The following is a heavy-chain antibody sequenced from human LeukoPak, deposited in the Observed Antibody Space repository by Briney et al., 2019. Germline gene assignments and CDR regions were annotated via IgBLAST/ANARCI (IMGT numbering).Heavy chain of an antibody. CDR1: GFTFSSYA. D-gene: IGHD6-13*01. CDR2: ISYDGSNK. J-gene: IGHJ6*02. Sequence: GGSLRLSCAASGFTFSSYAMHWVRQAPGKGLEWVAVISYDGSNKYYADSVKGRFTISRDNSKNTLYPQMNSLRAEDTAVYYPAAGKGMDVWGQGTTVTVSS. V-gene: IGHV3-30-3*01. CDR3: AAGKGMDV.